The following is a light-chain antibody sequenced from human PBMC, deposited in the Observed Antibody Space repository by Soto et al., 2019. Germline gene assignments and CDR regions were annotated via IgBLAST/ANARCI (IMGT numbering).Light chain of an antibody. CDR1: SSDFGGYNY. CDR3: SSYAGSNSYV. CDR2: EVT. Sequence: QSALTQPPSASGSPGQSVTISCTGTSSDFGGYNYVSWYQQHPGNAPKLIIYEVTKRPSGVPDRFSGSKSGNTASLTVSGLQAEDEADYYCSSYAGSNSYVFGTGTKVTVL. V-gene: IGLV2-8*01. J-gene: IGLJ1*01.